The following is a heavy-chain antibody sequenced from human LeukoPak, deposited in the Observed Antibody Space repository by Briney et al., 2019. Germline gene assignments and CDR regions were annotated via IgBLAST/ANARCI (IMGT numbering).Heavy chain of an antibody. CDR3: ARESSSSCLDY. CDR2: IYYSGST. J-gene: IGHJ4*02. Sequence: PSETLSLTCTVSGGSTSSSSYYWGWIRQPPGKGLEWIGSIYYSGSTYYNPSLKSRVTISVDTSKNQFSLKLSSVTAADTAVYYCARESSSSCLDYWGQGTLVTVSS. CDR1: GGSTSSSSYY. V-gene: IGHV4-39*07. D-gene: IGHD6-13*01.